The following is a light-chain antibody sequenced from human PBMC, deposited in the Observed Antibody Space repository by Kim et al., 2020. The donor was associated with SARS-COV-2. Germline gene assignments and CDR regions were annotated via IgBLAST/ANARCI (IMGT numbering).Light chain of an antibody. J-gene: IGLJ2*01. V-gene: IGLV2-23*02. CDR1: SSDVGSYNL. CDR2: EVI. CDR3: CSYAGFSTFVV. Sequence: QSVLTQPASVSGSPGQSITISCTGSSSDVGSYNLVSWYQHHPGKATKLIIYEVIKRPSGVSNRFSGSKSGNTASLTISGLQAEDEADYYCCSYAGFSTFVVFGGGTQLTVL.